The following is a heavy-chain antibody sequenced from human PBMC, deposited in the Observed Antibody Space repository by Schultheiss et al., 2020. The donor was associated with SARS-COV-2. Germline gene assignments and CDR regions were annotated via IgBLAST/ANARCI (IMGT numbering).Heavy chain of an antibody. CDR1: GFTFSSYA. D-gene: IGHD6-13*01. CDR2: ISYNGSNK. J-gene: IGHJ4*02. V-gene: IGHV3-30*15. CDR3: VTRRGYSSSWYDNYLWYFDY. Sequence: GESLKISCAASGFTFSSYAMHWVRQAPGKGLEWVAVISYNGSNKYYADSVKGRFTISRDNSKNTLYLQMSSLRAEDTAVYYCVTRRGYSSSWYDNYLWYFDYWGQGTLVTVSS.